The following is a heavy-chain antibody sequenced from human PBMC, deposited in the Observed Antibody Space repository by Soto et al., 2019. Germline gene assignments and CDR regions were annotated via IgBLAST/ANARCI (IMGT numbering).Heavy chain of an antibody. V-gene: IGHV1-69*13. CDR1: GGTFSSYA. CDR3: ARAGIFRVVINWFDP. J-gene: IGHJ5*02. Sequence: SVKVSCKASGGTFSSYAISWVRQAPGQGLEWMGGIIPIFGTANYAQKFQGRVTITADESTSTAYMELSSLRSEDTAVYYWARAGIFRVVINWFDPWGQGTLVTVSS. D-gene: IGHD3-3*01. CDR2: IIPIFGTA.